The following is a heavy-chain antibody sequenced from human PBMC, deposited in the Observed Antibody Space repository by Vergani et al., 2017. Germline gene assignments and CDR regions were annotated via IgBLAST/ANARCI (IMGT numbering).Heavy chain of an antibody. CDR1: GYTFTSYA. CDR2: INAGNGNT. Sequence: QVQLVQSGAEVKKPGASVKVSCKASGYTFTSYAMHWVRQAPGQRLEWMGWINAGNGNTKYSQKFQGRVTITRDTSASTAYMELSSLRSEDTAVYYCARDEGITGTTGGYYYYYGMDVWGQGTTVTVSS. J-gene: IGHJ6*02. V-gene: IGHV1-3*01. CDR3: ARDEGITGTTGGYYYYYGMDV. D-gene: IGHD1-20*01.